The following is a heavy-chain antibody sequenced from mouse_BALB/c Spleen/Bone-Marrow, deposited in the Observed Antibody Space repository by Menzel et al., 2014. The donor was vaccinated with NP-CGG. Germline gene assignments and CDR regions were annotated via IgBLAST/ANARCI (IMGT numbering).Heavy chain of an antibody. D-gene: IGHD1-1*01. CDR2: INPYNGGT. CDR3: AREGYGSMYGFSY. V-gene: IGHV1-26*01. Sequence: EVKLMESGPEPVKPGASMKISCKSTGYSFAGYTMNWVKQSHGKNLEWIGIINPYNGGTSHNQKFKGKASLTVDKSSSAAYMELLSLTSEDSAVYYCAREGYGSMYGFSYWGQGTLVTSSA. J-gene: IGHJ3*01. CDR1: GYSFAGYT.